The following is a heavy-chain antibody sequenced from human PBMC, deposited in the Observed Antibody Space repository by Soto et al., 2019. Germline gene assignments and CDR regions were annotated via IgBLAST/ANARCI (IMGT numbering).Heavy chain of an antibody. CDR1: GGSISSGGYY. V-gene: IGHV4-31*03. CDR2: IYYSGST. D-gene: IGHD6-13*01. CDR3: ARGVAASGTVWYFDL. Sequence: QVQLQESGPGLVKPSQTLPLTCSVSGGSISSGGYYWSWIRQHPGKSLEWIGYIYYSGSTYYNPSLKSRVSISVDTSKNQFSLKLNSLTAADTAVYFCARGVAASGTVWYFDLWGRGTLVTVSS. J-gene: IGHJ2*01.